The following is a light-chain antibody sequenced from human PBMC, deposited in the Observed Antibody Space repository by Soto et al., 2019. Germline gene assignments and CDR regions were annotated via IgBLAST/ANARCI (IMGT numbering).Light chain of an antibody. Sequence: QSVLTQPPSASGTPRQRITISCSGSSSNIGSNTVNWYQQLPGTAPKLLIYSSDQRPSGVADRFSGSKSGTSASLAISGLQSEDEADYYCAAWDDSLNGVVFGGGTKVTVL. CDR3: AAWDDSLNGVV. V-gene: IGLV1-44*01. CDR2: SSD. CDR1: SSNIGSNT. J-gene: IGLJ3*02.